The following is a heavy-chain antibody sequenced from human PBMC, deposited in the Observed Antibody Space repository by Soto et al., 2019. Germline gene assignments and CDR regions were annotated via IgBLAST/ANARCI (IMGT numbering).Heavy chain of an antibody. CDR2: INPNSGGT. Sequence: GASVKVSCKASGYTFTGYYMHWVRQAPGQGLEWMGWINPNSGGTNYAQKFQGRVTMTRDTSISTAYMELSRLRSDDTAVYYCARVADYYDSSGYYGGYYYYYGMDVWGQGTTVTVSS. J-gene: IGHJ6*02. CDR1: GYTFTGYY. D-gene: IGHD3-22*01. CDR3: ARVADYYDSSGYYGGYYYYYGMDV. V-gene: IGHV1-2*02.